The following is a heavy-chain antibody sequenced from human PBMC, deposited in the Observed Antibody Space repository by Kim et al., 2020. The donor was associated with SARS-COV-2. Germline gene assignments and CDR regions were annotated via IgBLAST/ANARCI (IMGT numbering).Heavy chain of an antibody. CDR1: GFTFSSYE. J-gene: IGHJ4*02. V-gene: IGHV3-48*03. CDR2: IIGSGTTI. Sequence: GGSLRLSCAASGFTFSSYEMNWVRQAPGKGLEWVSYIIGSGTTIYYADSVRGRFTISRDNDKNSLYLQMNSLRAEDTAVYYCARGPNYRPFDYWGQGTPV. D-gene: IGHD4-4*01. CDR3: ARGPNYRPFDY.